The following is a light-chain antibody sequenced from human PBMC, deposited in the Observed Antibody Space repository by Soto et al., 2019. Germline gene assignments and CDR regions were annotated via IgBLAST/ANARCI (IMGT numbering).Light chain of an antibody. CDR3: QQYNTYSWT. V-gene: IGKV1-5*03. CDR1: QSIQTG. J-gene: IGKJ1*01. CDR2: EAS. Sequence: DVQMTQSPFTVSASVGDTVTIACRASQSIQTGLAWFQQKPGKAPRLLISEASTLGSGVPSRFSGVGSGTDFTLSIASLQPDDFATYYCQQYNTYSWTFGQGTKVEIK.